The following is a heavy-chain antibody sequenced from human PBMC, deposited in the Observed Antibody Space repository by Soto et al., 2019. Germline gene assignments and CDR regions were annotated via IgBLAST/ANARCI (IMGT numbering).Heavy chain of an antibody. J-gene: IGHJ4*02. D-gene: IGHD3-9*01. CDR3: AKGALNYDILTGSSEPFDY. V-gene: IGHV3-20*04. CDR2: INWNGGST. Sequence: GGSLRLSCAASGFTFGEYGMSWVRQAPGKGLEWVSGINWNGGSTGYADSVKGRFTISRDNSKNTLYLQMNSLRAEDTAVYYCAKGALNYDILTGSSEPFDYWGQGPLVTVSS. CDR1: GFTFGEYG.